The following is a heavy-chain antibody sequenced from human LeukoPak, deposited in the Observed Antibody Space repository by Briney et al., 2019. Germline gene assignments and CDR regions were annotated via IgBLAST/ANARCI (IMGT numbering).Heavy chain of an antibody. CDR2: IKQDGSEK. V-gene: IGHV3-7*05. CDR3: ARVPYCGGDCYGYFDY. J-gene: IGHJ4*02. D-gene: IGHD2-21*02. CDR1: GFTVSSNY. Sequence: PGGSLRLSCAASGFTVSSNYMSWVRQAPGKGLEWVANIKQDGSEKYYVDSVKGRFTISRDNAKNSLYLQMNSLRAEDTAVYYCARVPYCGGDCYGYFDYWGQGTLVTVSS.